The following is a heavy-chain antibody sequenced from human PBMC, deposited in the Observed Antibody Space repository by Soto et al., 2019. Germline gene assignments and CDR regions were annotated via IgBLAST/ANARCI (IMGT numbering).Heavy chain of an antibody. CDR2: IYYRGGA. CDR3: ARGWGDNWNRYCYYALEV. V-gene: IGHV4-30-4*01. D-gene: IGHD1-20*01. Sequence: QVQLQESGPGLGKPSQNLSLSCTVSSSSVISGDYYWSWIRQPPGKGLEWIASIYYRGGAYYNPSLASRVTISRATSKNQFSLRLNSLSAADTAVYYCARGWGDNWNRYCYYALEVWCQGTTVTVSS. CDR1: SSSVISGDYY. J-gene: IGHJ6*02.